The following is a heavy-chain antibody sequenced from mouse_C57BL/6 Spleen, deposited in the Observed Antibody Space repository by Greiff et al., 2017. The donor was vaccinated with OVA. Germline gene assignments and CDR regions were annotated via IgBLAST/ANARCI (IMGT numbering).Heavy chain of an antibody. J-gene: IGHJ4*01. CDR2: IWTGGGA. D-gene: IGHD1-2*01. Sequence: VKLQQSGPGLVAPAQCLSITCTVSGFSLTSYAISWVRQPPGKGLEWIGVIWTGGGATYNSAHKSRQSIRKDNSKSQVFLIMNSLQTDDAARDCCGREGYYGVPYALDYWGQGTSVTVSS. CDR3: GREGYYGVPYALDY. CDR1: GFSLTSYA. V-gene: IGHV2-9-1*01.